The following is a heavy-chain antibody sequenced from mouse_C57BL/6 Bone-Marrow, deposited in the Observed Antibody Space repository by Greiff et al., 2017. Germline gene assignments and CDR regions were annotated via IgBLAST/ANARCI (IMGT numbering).Heavy chain of an antibody. Sequence: DVKLVESGGGLVQPGGSLSLSCAASGFTFTVYYMSWVRQPPGKALEWLGFIRNKANGYTTEYSASVKGRFTISRDNSQSILYLQMNALRAEDSATYYCARFYYSNYDYAMDYWGQGTSVTVSS. V-gene: IGHV7-3*01. CDR3: ARFYYSNYDYAMDY. J-gene: IGHJ4*01. CDR2: IRNKANGYTT. D-gene: IGHD2-5*01. CDR1: GFTFTVYY.